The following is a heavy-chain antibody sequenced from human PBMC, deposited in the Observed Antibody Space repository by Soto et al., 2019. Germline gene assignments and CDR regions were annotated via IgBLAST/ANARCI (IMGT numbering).Heavy chain of an antibody. CDR1: GYTFTGYY. J-gene: IGHJ4*02. CDR2: INPNSGGT. CDR3: ARGTRLGYCSGGSCYCDY. Sequence: GASVKVSCKASGYTFTGYYMHWVRQAPGQGLEWMGWINPNSGGTNYAQKFQGWVTMTRDTSISTAYMELSRLRSDDTSVYYCARGTRLGYCSGGSCYCDYWGQGTLVTVSS. V-gene: IGHV1-2*04. D-gene: IGHD2-15*01.